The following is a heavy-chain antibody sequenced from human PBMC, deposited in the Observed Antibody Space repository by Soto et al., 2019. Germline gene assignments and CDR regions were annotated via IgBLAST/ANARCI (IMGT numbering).Heavy chain of an antibody. Sequence: QVQLVQSGAEVKKPGSSVKVSCKASGGTFSSYTISWVRQAPGQGLEWMGRIIPILGIANYAQKFQGRVTITADKSTSTAYMELSSLRSEDTAVYYCARVLMGIPGPDYWGQGTLVTVSS. CDR2: IIPILGIA. CDR1: GGTFSSYT. D-gene: IGHD2-8*01. V-gene: IGHV1-69*02. CDR3: ARVLMGIPGPDY. J-gene: IGHJ4*02.